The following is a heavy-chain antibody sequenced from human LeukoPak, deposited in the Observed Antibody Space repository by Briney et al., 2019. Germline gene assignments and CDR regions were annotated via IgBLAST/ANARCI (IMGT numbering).Heavy chain of an antibody. CDR3: ASSPRATTVTT. CDR1: GGSISSYY. CDR2: IYYSGST. Sequence: SETPSLTCTVSGGSISSYYWNWIRQPPGKGLEWIGCIYYSGSTNYNPSLKSRVTISVDTSKNQFSLKLSSVTAADTAVYYCASSPRATTVTTWGQGTLVTVSS. J-gene: IGHJ5*02. D-gene: IGHD4-17*01. V-gene: IGHV4-59*01.